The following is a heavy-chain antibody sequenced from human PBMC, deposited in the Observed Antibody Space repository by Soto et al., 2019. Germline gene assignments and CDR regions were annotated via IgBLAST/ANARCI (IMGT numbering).Heavy chain of an antibody. V-gene: IGHV3-7*01. CDR1: GFRFNTFW. CDR3: VRACDRARCPSYFGL. Sequence: GGSLRLSCAASGFRFNTFWMTWVRQAPGRGLEWVANIKQDGSSTFHMDSVKGRFIISRDNTKNSLYLQMNSLRADDTAVYYCVRACDRARCPSYFGLWGRGTVVTVSS. CDR2: IKQDGSST. J-gene: IGHJ4*02. D-gene: IGHD2-21*01.